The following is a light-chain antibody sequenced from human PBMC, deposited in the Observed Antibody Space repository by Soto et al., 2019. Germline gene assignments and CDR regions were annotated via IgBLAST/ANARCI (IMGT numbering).Light chain of an antibody. Sequence: EIVMTQSPATLSVSPGERATLSCRASQSVSSSLAWYQQKPGQAPRLLIYGASSRATGIPDRFSGSGSGTDFTLTISRLEPEDFAVCYCQKYGSSPRTFGQGTKVDIK. J-gene: IGKJ1*01. V-gene: IGKV3-20*01. CDR3: QKYGSSPRT. CDR1: QSVSSS. CDR2: GAS.